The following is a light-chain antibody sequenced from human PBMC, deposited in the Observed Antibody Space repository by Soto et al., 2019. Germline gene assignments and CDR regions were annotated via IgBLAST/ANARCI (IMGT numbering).Light chain of an antibody. CDR3: XXYDNLLPIT. V-gene: IGKV1-33*01. J-gene: IGKJ5*01. CDR2: DAS. Sequence: IQMTQSPSSLSASVGDRVTITCQASQDISKXXNWYQQEAGKAPKLLIYDASSLQTGVPSRFSGSGSATXXXXXXXXXQPEDVATYXCXXYDNLLPITFGQGTRLEIK. CDR1: QDISKX.